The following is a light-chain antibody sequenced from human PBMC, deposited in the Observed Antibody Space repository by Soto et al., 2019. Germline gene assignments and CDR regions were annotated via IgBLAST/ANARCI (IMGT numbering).Light chain of an antibody. V-gene: IGKV1-5*03. CDR2: KAS. CDR1: QSINSW. Sequence: DIQMTQSPSTLSASVGDRVTITCRASQSINSWLAWYQQKPGKAPKLLIYKASSLESGVPSRFSGSGSGTEFSLTISSRRPDDFATYYCQEYNSYWTFGQGTKVEIK. CDR3: QEYNSYWT. J-gene: IGKJ1*01.